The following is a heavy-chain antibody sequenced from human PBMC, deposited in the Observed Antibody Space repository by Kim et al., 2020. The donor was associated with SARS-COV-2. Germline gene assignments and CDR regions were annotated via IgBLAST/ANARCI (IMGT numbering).Heavy chain of an antibody. D-gene: IGHD2-2*01. V-gene: IGHV4-34*01. J-gene: IGHJ6*03. CDR3: ARHSYYCSRTSCSYYYYYYMDV. CDR2: INHSGST. CDR1: GGSFSGYY. Sequence: SETLSLTCAVYGGSFSGYYWSWIRQPPGKGLEWIGEINHSGSTNYNPSLKSRVTISVDTSKNQFSLKLSSVTAADTAVYYCARHSYYCSRTSCSYYYYYYMDVWGKGTTVTVSS.